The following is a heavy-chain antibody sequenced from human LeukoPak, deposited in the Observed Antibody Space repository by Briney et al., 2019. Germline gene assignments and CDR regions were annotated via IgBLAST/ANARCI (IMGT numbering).Heavy chain of an antibody. CDR2: INPNSGGT. Sequence: ASVKVSCKASGYTFTGYYMHWVRQAPGQGLEWMGWINPNSGGTNYAQKFQGRVTMTRDTSISTAYMELSRLRSDDTAVYYCARGYYYDSSGYYYFDYWGQGTLVTVSS. V-gene: IGHV1-2*02. CDR3: ARGYYYDSSGYYYFDY. CDR1: GYTFTGYY. J-gene: IGHJ4*02. D-gene: IGHD3-22*01.